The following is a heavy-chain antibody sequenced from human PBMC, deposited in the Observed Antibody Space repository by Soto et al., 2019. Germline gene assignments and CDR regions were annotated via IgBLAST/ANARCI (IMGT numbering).Heavy chain of an antibody. Sequence: GESLKISCKNSGYIFTTYWIGWVRQMPGKGLEWMGIIYPGDSDTRYSPSFQGQVTISADKSINTAYLQWSSLKASETAMYYCATRGGPGSFDAFDIWGQGTMVTVSS. D-gene: IGHD3-10*01. V-gene: IGHV5-51*01. J-gene: IGHJ3*02. CDR2: IYPGDSDT. CDR1: GYIFTTYW. CDR3: ATRGGPGSFDAFDI.